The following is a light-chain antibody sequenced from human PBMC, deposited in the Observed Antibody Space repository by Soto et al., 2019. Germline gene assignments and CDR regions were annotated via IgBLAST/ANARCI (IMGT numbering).Light chain of an antibody. CDR3: QVWDSSSDHYV. V-gene: IGLV3-21*02. CDR2: DDS. CDR1: NIGSKT. Sequence: SYVVTQPPSVSVAPGQTARITCGGNNIGSKTVHWYQQGPGQAPMLVVYDDSDRPSGIPERFSGSNSGNTATLTISRVEAGDEADYYCQVWDSSSDHYVFGTGTKVTVL. J-gene: IGLJ1*01.